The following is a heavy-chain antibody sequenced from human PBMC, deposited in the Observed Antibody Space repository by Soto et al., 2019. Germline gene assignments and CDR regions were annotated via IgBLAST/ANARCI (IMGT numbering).Heavy chain of an antibody. J-gene: IGHJ6*02. Sequence: PGKGREWMGRIDPSDSYTTYSPSFQGQVTISADKSISTAYLQWSSLKASDTAMYYCATPSNCRGGSCASYYGMDVWGQGTALTVSS. CDR2: IDPSDSYT. V-gene: IGHV5-10-1*04. CDR3: ATPSNCRGGSCASYYGMDV. D-gene: IGHD2-15*01.